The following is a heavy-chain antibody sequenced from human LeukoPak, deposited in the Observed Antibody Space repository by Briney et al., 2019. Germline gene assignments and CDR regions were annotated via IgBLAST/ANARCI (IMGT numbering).Heavy chain of an antibody. CDR1: GFSFTTYW. J-gene: IGHJ4*02. D-gene: IGHD4-17*01. Sequence: GGSLRLSCAASGFSFTTYWVGWVRQAPGKGLGWVANINQDESSQYYVDAVRGRFTISRDNAKNSLNLQMNSLRGEDTAVYFCARLGPVTKDHYCDYWGQGTLVTVSS. CDR3: ARLGPVTKDHYCDY. V-gene: IGHV3-7*01. CDR2: INQDESSQ.